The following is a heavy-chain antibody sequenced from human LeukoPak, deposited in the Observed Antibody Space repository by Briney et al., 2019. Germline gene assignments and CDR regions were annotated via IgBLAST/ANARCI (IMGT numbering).Heavy chain of an antibody. J-gene: IGHJ4*02. CDR1: GFTFDTYR. CDR2: ISASGSYI. Sequence: GGSLRLSCAASGFTFDTYRMNWVRQAPGKGLEWVSSISASGSYIYYADSLKGRFTISRDNTKNSLFLQMNSLRAEDTTVYYCARDSPGTTASDYWGQGTLVTVSS. CDR3: ARDSPGTTASDY. V-gene: IGHV3-21*01. D-gene: IGHD1-1*01.